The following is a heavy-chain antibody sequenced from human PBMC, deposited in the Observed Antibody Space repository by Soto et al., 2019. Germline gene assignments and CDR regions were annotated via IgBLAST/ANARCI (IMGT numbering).Heavy chain of an antibody. D-gene: IGHD5-12*01. V-gene: IGHV3-23*01. CDR1: GFTFSNYA. CDR2: ISGSGGST. J-gene: IGHJ4*02. CDR3: ARGSVDIVATTDY. Sequence: GGSLRLSCAASGFTFSNYAMSWVRQAPGKGLEWVSSISGSGGSTYYADSVKGRFTISRDNSKNTLYLQMNSLRAEDTAVYYCARGSVDIVATTDYWGQGTLVTVSS.